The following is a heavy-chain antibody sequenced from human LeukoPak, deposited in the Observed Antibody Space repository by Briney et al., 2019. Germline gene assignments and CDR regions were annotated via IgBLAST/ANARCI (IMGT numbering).Heavy chain of an antibody. D-gene: IGHD3-3*01. V-gene: IGHV3-72*01. J-gene: IGHJ5*02. CDR1: GFTFSSYW. CDR3: AREGVTPGGHWFDP. Sequence: QPGGSLRLSCAPSGFTFSSYWMHWVRQAPGKGLEWVGRIKNKANTYTTQYAASVKGRFTISRDDSKNSLYLQMNSLKTEDTAVYYCAREGVTPGGHWFDPWGQGTLVTVSS. CDR2: IKNKANTYTT.